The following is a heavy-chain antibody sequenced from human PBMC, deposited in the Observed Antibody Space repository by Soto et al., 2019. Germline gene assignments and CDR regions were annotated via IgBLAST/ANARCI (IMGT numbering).Heavy chain of an antibody. J-gene: IGHJ4*02. CDR1: GFTFSDYV. D-gene: IGHD6-13*01. CDR3: AWGYSSTDDNFDH. CDR2: ISFDGSSK. Sequence: ESGGGVVQPGRSLRLSCAASGFTFSDYVMHWVRQAPGKGLEWVAVISFDGSSKYYTDSVKGRFTISRDNSRDTLFLQMNSLRAEDTAIYYCAWGYSSTDDNFDHWGQGTRVTVSS. V-gene: IGHV3-30*03.